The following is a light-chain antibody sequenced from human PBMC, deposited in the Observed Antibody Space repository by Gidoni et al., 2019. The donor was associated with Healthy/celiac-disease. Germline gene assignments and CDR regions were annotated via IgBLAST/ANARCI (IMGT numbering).Light chain of an antibody. CDR2: DDS. CDR3: QVWDSSSDHVV. CDR1: NMGSKS. Sequence: SYVLPQPPSGSVAPGHTASITCGGNNMGSKSVHWYQQKAGQAPVLVVYDDSDRPSGIPERFSGSNSGNTATLTISRVEVGDEADYYCQVWDSSSDHVVFGGGTKLTVL. V-gene: IGLV3-21*02. J-gene: IGLJ2*01.